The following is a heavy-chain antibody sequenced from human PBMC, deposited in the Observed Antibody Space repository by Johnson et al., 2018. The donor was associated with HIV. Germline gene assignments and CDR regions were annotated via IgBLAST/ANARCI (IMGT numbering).Heavy chain of an antibody. D-gene: IGHD6-19*01. J-gene: IGHJ3*02. Sequence: EVQLVESGGGLVKPGTSLRLSCAASGFTFNNAWMSWVRQAPGKGLEWVGRIKSKIDGGTTDYAAPVKGRFTISIDDSKNTLYLQMNSLKTEDTAVYYCTTDSGWVPLEAFDIWGQGTMVTVSS. CDR2: IKSKIDGGTT. V-gene: IGHV3-15*01. CDR1: GFTFNNAW. CDR3: TTDSGWVPLEAFDI.